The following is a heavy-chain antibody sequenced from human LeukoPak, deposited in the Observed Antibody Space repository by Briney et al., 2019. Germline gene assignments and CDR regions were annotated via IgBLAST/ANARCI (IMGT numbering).Heavy chain of an antibody. D-gene: IGHD6-13*01. CDR2: IYTSGST. Sequence: PSETLSLTCTVSGGSISSYYWSWIRQPAGKGLEWIGRIYTSGSTNYNPSLKSRVTMSVDTSKNQFSLELSSVTAADTAAYYCARARVAAAGTNFDYWGQGTLVTVSS. J-gene: IGHJ4*02. CDR3: ARARVAAAGTNFDY. V-gene: IGHV4-4*07. CDR1: GGSISSYY.